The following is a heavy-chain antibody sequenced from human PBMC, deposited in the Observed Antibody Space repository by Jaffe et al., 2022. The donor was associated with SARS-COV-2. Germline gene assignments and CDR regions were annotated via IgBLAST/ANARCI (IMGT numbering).Heavy chain of an antibody. J-gene: IGHJ4*02. CDR2: IKNDGSKK. CDR1: GFTFSNFW. V-gene: IGHV3-7*01. CDR3: ARNRGYESFDY. Sequence: EVQLVESGGGLVQPGGSLRLSCAASGFTFSNFWMNWVRQAPGKGLEWVANIKNDGSKKNYGDSVKGRFTISRDNAKDSLYLQMNSLGVGDTAVYYCARNRGYESFDYWGQGTLVTVSS. D-gene: IGHD5-12*01.